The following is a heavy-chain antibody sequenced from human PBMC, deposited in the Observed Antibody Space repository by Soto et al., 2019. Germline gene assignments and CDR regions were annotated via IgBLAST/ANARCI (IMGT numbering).Heavy chain of an antibody. CDR1: GYTFTRYG. Sequence: GASVKVSFKASGYTFTRYGFTWLRQAPGQGLEWMGCISAYNGNTNYAQKLQGRVTMTTDTSTSTAYMELRSLRSEDTAVYYCAMSGRYSILDFDYWGQGTLVTVSS. J-gene: IGHJ4*02. D-gene: IGHD1-26*01. CDR2: ISAYNGNT. V-gene: IGHV1-18*04. CDR3: AMSGRYSILDFDY.